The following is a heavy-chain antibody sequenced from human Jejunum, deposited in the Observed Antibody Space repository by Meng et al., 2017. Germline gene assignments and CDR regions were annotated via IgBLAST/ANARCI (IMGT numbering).Heavy chain of an antibody. CDR3: AQRGGDY. Sequence: GESLKISCAASGFTFSSYAMSWVRQLPGKGLEWVSRISESGSTIYYADSVKGRFTVSRDNSNSTLYLHMNSLRDEDAAVYFCAQRGGDYWGQGTLVTVSS. D-gene: IGHD2-15*01. V-gene: IGHV3-23*01. CDR2: ISESGSTI. J-gene: IGHJ4*02. CDR1: GFTFSSYA.